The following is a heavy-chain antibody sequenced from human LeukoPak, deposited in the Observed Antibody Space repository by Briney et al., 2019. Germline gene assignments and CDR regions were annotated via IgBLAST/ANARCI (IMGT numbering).Heavy chain of an antibody. V-gene: IGHV4-59*11. D-gene: IGHD1-7*01. CDR3: ARELHNWNYARGAFDI. J-gene: IGHJ3*02. Sequence: SETLSLTCTVSGGSISSHYWSWIRQPPGKGLEWIGYIYYSGSANYNPSLKSRVTISVDTSKNQFSLKLSSVTAADTAVYYCARELHNWNYARGAFDIWGQGTMVTVSS. CDR2: IYYSGSA. CDR1: GGSISSHY.